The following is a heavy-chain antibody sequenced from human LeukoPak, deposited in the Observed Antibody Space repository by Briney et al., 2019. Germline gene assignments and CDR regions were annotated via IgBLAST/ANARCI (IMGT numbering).Heavy chain of an antibody. Sequence: GASVKVSCKVSGYTLTELSMHWVRQAPGKGLGWMGGFDPEDGETIYAQKFQGRVTMTEDTSTDTAYMELSSLRSEDTAVYYCATAHARTGYCGGGSCYPFDYWGQGTLVTVSS. J-gene: IGHJ4*02. CDR2: FDPEDGET. D-gene: IGHD2-15*01. CDR1: GYTLTELS. V-gene: IGHV1-24*01. CDR3: ATAHARTGYCGGGSCYPFDY.